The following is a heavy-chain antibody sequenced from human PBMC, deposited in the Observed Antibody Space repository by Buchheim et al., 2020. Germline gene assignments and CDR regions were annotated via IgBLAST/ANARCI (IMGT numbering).Heavy chain of an antibody. D-gene: IGHD6-13*01. V-gene: IGHV3-30*18. CDR2: ISYDGSNK. J-gene: IGHJ6*02. Sequence: QVQLVESGGGVVQPGRSLRLSCAASGFTFSSYGMHWVRQAPGKGLEWVAVISYDGSNKYYADSVKGRFTISRDNSKNTLYLQMNSLRAEDTAVYYCAKDTMYSSYYGIDVWGQGTT. CDR1: GFTFSSYG. CDR3: AKDTMYSSYYGIDV.